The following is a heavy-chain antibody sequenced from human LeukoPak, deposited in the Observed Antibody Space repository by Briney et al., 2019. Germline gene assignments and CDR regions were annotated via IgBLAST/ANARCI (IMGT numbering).Heavy chain of an antibody. CDR3: ARLGRDFYAMDV. Sequence: GESLKISCKGSGYIFTSYWITWVRQMPGKGLEWMGRIDPSDSYTNYSPSFQGHVTISADKSISTAYLQWSSLKASDTAMYYCARLGRDFYAMDVWGQGTTVTVSS. V-gene: IGHV5-10-1*01. CDR2: IDPSDSYT. J-gene: IGHJ6*02. D-gene: IGHD1-26*01. CDR1: GYIFTSYW.